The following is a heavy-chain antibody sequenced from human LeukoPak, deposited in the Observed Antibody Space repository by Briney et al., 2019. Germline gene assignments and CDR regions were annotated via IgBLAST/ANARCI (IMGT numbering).Heavy chain of an antibody. CDR1: GYTFTSYA. J-gene: IGHJ3*02. Sequence: ASVKVSCKASGYTFTSYAMHWVRQAPGQRLEWMGWINAGNGNTKYSQKFQGRVTMTRDTSISTAYMELSRLTSDDSAVYYCARGPGDTYTFLDIWGRGTMVTVS. CDR2: INAGNGNT. CDR3: ARGPGDTYTFLDI. V-gene: IGHV1-3*01. D-gene: IGHD2/OR15-2a*01.